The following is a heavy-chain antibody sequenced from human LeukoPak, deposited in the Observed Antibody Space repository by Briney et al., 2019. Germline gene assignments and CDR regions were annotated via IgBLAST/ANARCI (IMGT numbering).Heavy chain of an antibody. J-gene: IGHJ5*02. V-gene: IGHV1-69*13. CDR3: ARYGRGLGFVDP. D-gene: IGHD3-10*01. CDR2: IIPIFGTA. Sequence: ASVKVSCKASGGTFSSYAISWVRQAPGQGLEWMGGIIPIFGTANYAQKFQGRVTITADESTSTAYMELSSLRSEDTAVYYCARYGRGLGFVDPWGQGTLVTVSS. CDR1: GGTFSSYA.